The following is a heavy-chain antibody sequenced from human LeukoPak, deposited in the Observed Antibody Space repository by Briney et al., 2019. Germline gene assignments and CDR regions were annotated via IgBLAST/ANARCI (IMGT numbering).Heavy chain of an antibody. CDR3: ARDGCSSTSCYIHY. D-gene: IGHD2-2*02. Sequence: PGGSLRLSCAASGFTFSSYGMHWVRQAPGKGLEWVAVIWYDGSNKYYADSVKGRFTISRDNSKNTLYLQMNSLRAEDTAVYYCARDGCSSTSCYIHYWGQGTLVTVSS. CDR2: IWYDGSNK. J-gene: IGHJ4*02. V-gene: IGHV3-33*01. CDR1: GFTFSSYG.